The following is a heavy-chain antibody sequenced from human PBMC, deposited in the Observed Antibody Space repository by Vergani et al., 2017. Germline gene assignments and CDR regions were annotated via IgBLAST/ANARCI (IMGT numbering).Heavy chain of an antibody. Sequence: EVQLLESGGGLVQPGGSLRLSCAASGFTFSSYEMNWVRQAPGKGLEWVSYISSSGSTIYYADSVKGRCTISRDNAKNSLYLQMNSLRAEDTAVYYCARVSGYDAGGYWGQGTLVTVSS. CDR1: GFTFSSYE. J-gene: IGHJ4*02. D-gene: IGHD5-12*01. CDR3: ARVSGYDAGGY. V-gene: IGHV3-48*03. CDR2: ISSSGSTI.